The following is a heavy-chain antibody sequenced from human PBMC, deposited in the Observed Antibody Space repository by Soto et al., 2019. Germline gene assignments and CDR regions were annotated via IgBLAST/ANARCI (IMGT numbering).Heavy chain of an antibody. V-gene: IGHV3-23*01. CDR3: AKTGRYYDSSVYTAYFDY. CDR1: GFTHNSYA. D-gene: IGHD3-22*01. CDR2: SSGSGGWT. J-gene: IGHJ4*02. Sequence: LRPSCASSGFTHNSYAIRWDRQAPGKGLERGSDSSGSGGWTYYVDSVQGRFTISRDNAKNKLYLQMTNLRHEDTAVYYCAKTGRYYDSSVYTAYFDYWGQATLVTVTS.